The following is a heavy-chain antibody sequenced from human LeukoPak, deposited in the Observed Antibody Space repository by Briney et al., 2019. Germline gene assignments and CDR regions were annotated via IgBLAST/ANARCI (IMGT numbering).Heavy chain of an antibody. V-gene: IGHV4-39*07. Sequence: SETLSLTCTVSGGSISSSSYYWGWIRQPPGKGLEWIGSIYYSGSTNYNPSLKSRVTISVDTSKNQFSLKLSSVTAADTAVYYCASGYFGWLWDYWGQGTLVTVSS. J-gene: IGHJ4*02. D-gene: IGHD3-9*01. CDR1: GGSISSSSYY. CDR3: ASGYFGWLWDY. CDR2: IYYSGST.